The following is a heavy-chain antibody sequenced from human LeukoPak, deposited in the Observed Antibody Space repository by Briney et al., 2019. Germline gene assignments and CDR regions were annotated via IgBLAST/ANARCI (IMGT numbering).Heavy chain of an antibody. J-gene: IGHJ6*03. D-gene: IGHD3-10*01. CDR1: GFTFDDYA. Sequence: PGGSLRLSCAASGFTFDDYAMHWVRQAPGKGLEWVSLISWDGGSTYYADSVKGRFTISRDNSKNSLYLQMDSLRAEDTALYYCAKVGDGGHYYYMDVWGKGTTVTVSS. V-gene: IGHV3-43D*03. CDR3: AKVGDGGHYYYMDV. CDR2: ISWDGGST.